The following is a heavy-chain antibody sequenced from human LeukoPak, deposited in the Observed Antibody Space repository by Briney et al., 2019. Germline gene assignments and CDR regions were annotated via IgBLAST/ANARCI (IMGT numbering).Heavy chain of an antibody. D-gene: IGHD2-15*01. J-gene: IGHJ5*02. CDR3: ATALAYCSGGSCYSGWFDP. CDR2: FDPEDGET. CDR1: GYTLTELS. Sequence: ASVKVSCKVSGYTLTELSMHWVRQAPGKGLEWMGGFDPEDGETICAQKFQGRVTMTEDTSTDTAYMELSSLRSEDTAVYYCATALAYCSGGSCYSGWFDPWGQGTLVTVSS. V-gene: IGHV1-24*01.